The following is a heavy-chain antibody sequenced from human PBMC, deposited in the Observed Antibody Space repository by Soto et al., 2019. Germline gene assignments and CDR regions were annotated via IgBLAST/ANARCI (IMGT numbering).Heavy chain of an antibody. D-gene: IGHD3-9*01. J-gene: IGHJ5*02. V-gene: IGHV3-64D*06. CDR1: GFTFSEYS. CDR3: VKVSTFYDILTGYYSTNFFDP. Sequence: GSLRLPCSASGFTFSEYSMHWVRQAPGKGLQYVSTISSDGDITYYADSVKGRFTISRDNSKNTLYLQMNSLRPEDEAVYYCVKVSTFYDILTGYYSTNFFDPWGQGTLVTVYS. CDR2: ISSDGDIT.